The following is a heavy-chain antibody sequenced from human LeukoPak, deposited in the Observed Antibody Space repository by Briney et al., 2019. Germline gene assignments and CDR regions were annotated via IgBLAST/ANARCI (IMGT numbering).Heavy chain of an antibody. D-gene: IGHD1-26*01. CDR1: GGTISSYY. CDR3: ARDGPVGATDV. Sequence: SETLSLTCTVSGGTISSYYWSLIRQPPGKGLEWIGYIYYSGSTDYNPSLKSRVTISVDTSKNQFSLKLSSVTAADTAVYYCARDGPVGATDVWGQGTLVTVSS. CDR2: IYYSGST. J-gene: IGHJ4*02. V-gene: IGHV4-59*01.